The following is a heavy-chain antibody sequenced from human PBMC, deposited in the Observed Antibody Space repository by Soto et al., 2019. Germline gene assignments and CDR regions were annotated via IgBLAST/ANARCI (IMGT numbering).Heavy chain of an antibody. D-gene: IGHD3-3*01. Sequence: LRLSCAASGFTFSNAWMSWVRQAPGKGLEWVGRIKSKTDGGTTDYAAPVKGRFTISRDDSKNTLYLQMNSLKTEDTAVYYCTTDLRNVLRFLEWLPGGNYYGMDVWGQGTTVTVSS. CDR1: GFTFSNAW. CDR2: IKSKTDGGTT. J-gene: IGHJ6*02. CDR3: TTDLRNVLRFLEWLPGGNYYGMDV. V-gene: IGHV3-15*01.